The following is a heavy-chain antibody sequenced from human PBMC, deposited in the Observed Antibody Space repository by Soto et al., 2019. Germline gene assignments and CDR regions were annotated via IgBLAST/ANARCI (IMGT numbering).Heavy chain of an antibody. D-gene: IGHD6-19*01. V-gene: IGHV3-33*08. J-gene: IGHJ6*02. CDR3: ARVYSSGWSYYYYYGMDF. CDR1: GFTFSSYG. CDR2: ISYDGSNK. Sequence: PGGSLRLSCAASGFTFSSYGMHWVRQAPGKGLEWVAVISYDGSNKYYADSVKGRFTISRDNSKNTLYLQMNSLRAEDTAVYYCARVYSSGWSYYYYYGMDFWGQGTTVTVSS.